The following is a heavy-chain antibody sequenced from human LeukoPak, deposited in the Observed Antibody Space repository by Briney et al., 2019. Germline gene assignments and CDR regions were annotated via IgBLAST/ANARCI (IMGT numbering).Heavy chain of an antibody. V-gene: IGHV1-69*04. J-gene: IGHJ5*02. D-gene: IGHD2-21*01. CDR1: GGTFSSYA. Sequence: ASVKVSCKASGGTFSSYAISWVRQAPGQGLEWMERIIPILGIANYAQKFQGRVTITADKSTSTAYMELSSLRSEDTAVYYCARDVPPAYCGGDCYKLNWFDPWGQGTLVTVSS. CDR3: ARDVPPAYCGGDCYKLNWFDP. CDR2: IIPILGIA.